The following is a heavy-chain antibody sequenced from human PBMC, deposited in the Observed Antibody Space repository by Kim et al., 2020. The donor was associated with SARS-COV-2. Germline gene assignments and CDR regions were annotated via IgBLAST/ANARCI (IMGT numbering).Heavy chain of an antibody. D-gene: IGHD6-19*01. J-gene: IGHJ4*02. CDR2: FDPKDYET. CDR1: GYTLTELS. V-gene: IGHV1-24*01. CDR3: ATSTLGAVAGWYYFDF. Sequence: ASVKVSCKVSGYTLTELSIHWVRQAPGKGLEWMGGFDPKDYETLYAQKFQGRVSMTEDISTDTAYMELSSLRSEDTAVYYCATSTLGAVAGWYYFDFWGQGTLVTVSS.